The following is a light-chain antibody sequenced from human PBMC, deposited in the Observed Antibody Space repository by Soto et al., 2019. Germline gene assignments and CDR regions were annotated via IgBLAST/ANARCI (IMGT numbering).Light chain of an antibody. Sequence: DIQMTQSPSTLSGSVGDRVTITCRASQTISSWLAWYQQKPGKAPKLLIYKASTLKSGVPSRFSGSGSGTEFTLTSSSLQPDDFETYYCQHYKSYSEAFGQGTKVELK. CDR1: QTISSW. CDR2: KAS. J-gene: IGKJ1*01. V-gene: IGKV1-5*03. CDR3: QHYKSYSEA.